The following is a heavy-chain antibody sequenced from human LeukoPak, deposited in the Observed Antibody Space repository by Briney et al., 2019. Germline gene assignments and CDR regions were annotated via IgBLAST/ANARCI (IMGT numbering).Heavy chain of an antibody. Sequence: GGSLRLSCAASGFTFSNYWMSWVRQAPGKGLEWVANMNQEGSEKYYVDSVKGRFTISRDNAKSSLYLQMNSLRAEDTAVYYCAARACANGLCPFDYWGHGTLVTVSS. D-gene: IGHD2-8*01. J-gene: IGHJ4*01. V-gene: IGHV3-7*02. CDR3: AARACANGLCPFDY. CDR1: GFTFSNYW. CDR2: MNQEGSEK.